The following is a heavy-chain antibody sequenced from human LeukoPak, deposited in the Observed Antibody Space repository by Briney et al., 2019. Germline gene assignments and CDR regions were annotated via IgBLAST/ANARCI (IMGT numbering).Heavy chain of an antibody. CDR3: ARRISPVAEVSHFDY. J-gene: IGHJ4*02. CDR2: IYPGDSDT. V-gene: IGHV5-51*01. Sequence: GASLKISCKGSGYSFTNYWIGWVRPLPGKGLEWMGIIYPGDSDTRYSPSFQGQVTISADKSISTTYLQWSSLKASDTAMYYCARRISPVAEVSHFDYWGQGTLVTVSS. D-gene: IGHD6-19*01. CDR1: GYSFTNYW.